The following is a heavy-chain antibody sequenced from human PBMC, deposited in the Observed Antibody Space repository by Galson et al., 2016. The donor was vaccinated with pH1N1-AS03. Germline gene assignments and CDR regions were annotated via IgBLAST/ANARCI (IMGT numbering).Heavy chain of an antibody. J-gene: IGHJ6*02. Sequence: SVKVSCKASGYTFTSYYIHWVRQAPGQGREWMGIINPSDGNTNYAQRFQDRGTMTRDTSTSTVYMELSSLRSDDTAVYYCARVSAGLTGYYYAMDVWGQGTTVTVSS. CDR2: INPSDGNT. CDR1: GYTFTSYY. V-gene: IGHV1-46*01. D-gene: IGHD4/OR15-4a*01. CDR3: ARVSAGLTGYYYAMDV.